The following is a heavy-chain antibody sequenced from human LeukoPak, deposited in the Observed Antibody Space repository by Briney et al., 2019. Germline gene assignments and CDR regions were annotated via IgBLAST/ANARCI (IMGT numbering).Heavy chain of an antibody. Sequence: GRSLRLSCAASGFTFDDYAMHWVRQAPGKGLEWVSGISWNSGSIGYADSVKGRFTISRDNAKNTLYLQLNSLRAEDTAICYCARSQGPYDYWGQGTLVTVSS. CDR2: ISWNSGSI. J-gene: IGHJ4*02. V-gene: IGHV3-9*01. CDR3: ARSQGPYDY. CDR1: GFTFDDYA.